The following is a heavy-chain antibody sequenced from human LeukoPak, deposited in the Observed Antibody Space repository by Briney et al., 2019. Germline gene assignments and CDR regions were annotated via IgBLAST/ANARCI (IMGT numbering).Heavy chain of an antibody. CDR1: GFTFSSYA. CDR2: ISTSGSGT. D-gene: IGHD1-26*01. J-gene: IGHJ6*02. Sequence: PGGSLRLSCAASGFTFSSYAMTWVRQAPGKGLEWVSVISTSGSGTYYADSVKGRFTISRDNSKNTLYLQMNSLRAEDTAIYYCAKVGSTSRYYYYGMDVWGQGTTVTVSS. V-gene: IGHV3-23*01. CDR3: AKVGSTSRYYYYGMDV.